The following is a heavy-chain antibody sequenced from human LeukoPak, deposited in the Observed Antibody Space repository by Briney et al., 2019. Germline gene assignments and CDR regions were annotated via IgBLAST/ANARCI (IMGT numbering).Heavy chain of an antibody. Sequence: SETLSLTCTVSGGSISSGDYYWNWIRQPPGKGLEWIGYIYHSGSTYYNPSLKSRVTISVDRSKNQFSLKLSSVTAADTAVYYCAREDDYGPFDPWGQGTLVTVSS. CDR3: AREDDYGPFDP. CDR1: GGSISSGDYY. J-gene: IGHJ5*02. CDR2: IYHSGST. V-gene: IGHV4-30-2*01. D-gene: IGHD4-17*01.